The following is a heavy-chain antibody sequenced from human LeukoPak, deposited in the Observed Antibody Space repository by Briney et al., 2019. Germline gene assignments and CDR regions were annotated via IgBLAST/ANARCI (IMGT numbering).Heavy chain of an antibody. J-gene: IGHJ4*02. CDR3: ARGPKYYDFWSGYLSPRFDY. D-gene: IGHD3-3*01. V-gene: IGHV4-34*01. Sequence: SETLSLTCAVYGGSFSGYYWSWIRQPPGKGLEWIGEINHSGSTSYNPSLKSRVTISVDTSKNQFSLKLSSVTAADTAVYYCARGPKYYDFWSGYLSPRFDYWGQGTLVTVSS. CDR2: INHSGST. CDR1: GGSFSGYY.